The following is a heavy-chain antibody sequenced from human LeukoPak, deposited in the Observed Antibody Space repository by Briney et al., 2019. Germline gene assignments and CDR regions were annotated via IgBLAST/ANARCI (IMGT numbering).Heavy chain of an antibody. D-gene: IGHD3-10*01. J-gene: IGHJ4*02. CDR2: ISSSSSYI. V-gene: IGHV3-21*01. CDR1: GFTFSSYS. CDR3: ARFLKVRGVLQYYFDY. Sequence: GGSLRLSCAASGFTFSSYSMNWVRQAPGKGLEWVSSISSSSSYIYYADSVKGRFTISRDNAKNSLCLQMNSLRAEDTAVYYCARFLKVRGVLQYYFDYWGQGTLVTVSS.